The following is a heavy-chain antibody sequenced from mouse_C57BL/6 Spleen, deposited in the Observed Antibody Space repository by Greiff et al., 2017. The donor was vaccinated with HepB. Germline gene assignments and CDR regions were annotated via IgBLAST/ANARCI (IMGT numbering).Heavy chain of an antibody. D-gene: IGHD1-1*01. J-gene: IGHJ3*01. V-gene: IGHV1-55*01. CDR2: IYPGSGST. CDR1: GYTFTSYW. Sequence: VQLQQSGAELVKPGASVKMSCKASGYTFTSYWITWVKQRPGQGLEWIGDIYPGSGSTNYNEKFKSKATLTVDTSSSTAYMQLSSLTSEDSAVYYCARCPSHYYGSSPFTYWGQGTLVTVSA. CDR3: ARCPSHYYGSSPFTY.